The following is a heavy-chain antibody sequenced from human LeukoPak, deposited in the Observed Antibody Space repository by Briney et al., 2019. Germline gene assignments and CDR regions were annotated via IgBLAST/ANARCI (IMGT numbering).Heavy chain of an antibody. D-gene: IGHD3-3*01. CDR2: ISSSGSTI. J-gene: IGHJ4*02. CDR3: ARGAPFGVVIGGYFDY. V-gene: IGHV3-48*03. Sequence: GGSLRLSCAASGFTFSSYEMNWVRQAPGKGLEWVSYISSSGSTIYYADSVKGRFTISRDNAKNSLYLQMNSLRAEDTAVYYCARGAPFGVVIGGYFDYWGQGTLVTASS. CDR1: GFTFSSYE.